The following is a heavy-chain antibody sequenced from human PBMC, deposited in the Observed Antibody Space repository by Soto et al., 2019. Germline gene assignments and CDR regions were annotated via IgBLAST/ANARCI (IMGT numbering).Heavy chain of an antibody. Sequence: QGQLVQSGAEVKMPGASVKVSCKASGYTFTRYGISWVRQAPGQGLEWMGWISGYNGDANYAQRFQGRVSMTIDTSTTTAYMKLRTLTSDDTAVYYCAKNGQPPYYYYGLDVWGQGTTVTVSS. D-gene: IGHD2-8*01. CDR1: GYTFTRYG. CDR3: AKNGQPPYYYYGLDV. CDR2: ISGYNGDA. V-gene: IGHV1-18*01. J-gene: IGHJ6*02.